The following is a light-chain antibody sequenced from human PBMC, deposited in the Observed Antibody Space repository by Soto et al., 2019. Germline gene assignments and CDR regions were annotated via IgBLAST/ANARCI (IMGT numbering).Light chain of an antibody. CDR3: QQYGSSRWT. J-gene: IGKJ1*01. Sequence: EIVLTQSPGTLSLSPGERATLSCRASQSVSSSYLAWYQQKPGQAPRVLIYGASSRATGIPDRFSGSGSGTDFTLTISRLEPEDFAVYYCQQYGSSRWTFGQGTKVDNK. CDR2: GAS. V-gene: IGKV3-20*01. CDR1: QSVSSSY.